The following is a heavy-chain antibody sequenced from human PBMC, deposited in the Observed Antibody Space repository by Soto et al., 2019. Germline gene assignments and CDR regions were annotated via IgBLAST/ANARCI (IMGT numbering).Heavy chain of an antibody. CDR1: GYTFTSSA. D-gene: IGHD3-3*01. J-gene: IGHJ6*02. Sequence: GASVKVSCKASGYTFTSSAVQWVRQARGQRLEWIGWIVVGSGNTNYAQKFQERVTITRDMSTSTAYMELSSLRSEDTAVYYCAADPGITIFGVVIQYYYYGMDVWGQGTTVTVSS. CDR3: AADPGITIFGVVIQYYYYGMDV. V-gene: IGHV1-58*01. CDR2: IVVGSGNT.